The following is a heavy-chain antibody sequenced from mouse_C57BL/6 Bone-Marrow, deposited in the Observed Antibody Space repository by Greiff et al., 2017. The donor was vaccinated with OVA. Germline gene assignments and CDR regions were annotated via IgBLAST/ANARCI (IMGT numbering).Heavy chain of an antibody. CDR1: GYTFTSYW. J-gene: IGHJ4*01. CDR2: IYPSDSET. CDR3: ARGTVTTGAMDY. V-gene: IGHV1-61*01. Sequence: VQLQQPGAELVRPGSSVKLSCKASGYTFTSYWMDWVKQRPGQGLEWIGNIYPSDSETHYNQKFKDKATLTVDKSSSTAYMQLSSLTSEDSAVYYCARGTVTTGAMDYWGQGTSGTVSS. D-gene: IGHD1-1*01.